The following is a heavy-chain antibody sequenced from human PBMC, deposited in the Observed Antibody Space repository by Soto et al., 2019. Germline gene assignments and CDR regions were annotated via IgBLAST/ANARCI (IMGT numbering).Heavy chain of an antibody. Sequence: QVQLQQWGAGLLKPSETLSLTCAVYGGCFSGYYWSWIRQPPGKGLEWIGEINHSGSTNYNPSLKSRVTISVDTSKNQFSLKLSSVSAADTAVYYCASFHTQRTYSPQNYGMDVWGQGTTVTVSS. V-gene: IGHV4-34*01. CDR2: INHSGST. D-gene: IGHD5-18*01. J-gene: IGHJ6*02. CDR3: ASFHTQRTYSPQNYGMDV. CDR1: GGCFSGYY.